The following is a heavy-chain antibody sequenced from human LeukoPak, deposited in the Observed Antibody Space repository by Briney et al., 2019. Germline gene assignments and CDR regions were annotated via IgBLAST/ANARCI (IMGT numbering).Heavy chain of an antibody. V-gene: IGHV4-34*01. CDR2: INHSGST. CDR1: GGSFSGYY. J-gene: IGHJ3*02. CDR3: ARGKIVVVPAAILTDAFDI. Sequence: SETLSLTCAVYGGSFSGYYWSWIRQPPGKGLEWIGEINHSGSTNYNPSLKSRVTMSVDTSKNQFSLKLSSVTAADTAVYYCARGKIVVVPAAILTDAFDIWGQGTMVTVSS. D-gene: IGHD2-2*02.